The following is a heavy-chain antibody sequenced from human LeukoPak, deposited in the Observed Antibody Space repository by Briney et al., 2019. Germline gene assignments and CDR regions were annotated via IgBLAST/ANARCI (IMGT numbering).Heavy chain of an antibody. D-gene: IGHD5-24*01. CDR1: GFTFSSYA. Sequence: GGSLRLSCAASGFTFSSYAMHWVRQAPGKGLEWVAVISYDGSNKYYADSVKGRFTISRDNSKNTLYLQMNSLRAEDTAVYYCARDSGEMATNTEYFQHWGQGTLVTVSS. CDR2: ISYDGSNK. V-gene: IGHV3-30-3*01. J-gene: IGHJ1*01. CDR3: ARDSGEMATNTEYFQH.